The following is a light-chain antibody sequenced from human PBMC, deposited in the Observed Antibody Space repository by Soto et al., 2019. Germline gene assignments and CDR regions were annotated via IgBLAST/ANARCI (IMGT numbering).Light chain of an antibody. CDR3: QQLLSYPIT. V-gene: IGKV1-9*01. Sequence: DIQFTQSPSFLSASVGDRVTITFRASQGISSYLAWYQQKPGKAPKLLIYAASTLQSGVPLRFSGSGSGTSFTLTISSLQPEDFATYYCQQLLSYPITFGQGTRLEIK. J-gene: IGKJ5*01. CDR2: AAS. CDR1: QGISSY.